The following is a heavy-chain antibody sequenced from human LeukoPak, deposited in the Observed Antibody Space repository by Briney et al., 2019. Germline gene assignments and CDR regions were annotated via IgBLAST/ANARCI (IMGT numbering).Heavy chain of an antibody. CDR1: GYTFTGYY. D-gene: IGHD3-22*01. CDR3: ARGGYYDSSGNDAFDI. V-gene: IGHV1-2*04. CDR2: INPNSGGT. Sequence: ASVKVSCKASGYTFTGYYMHWVRQAPGQGLEWMGWINPNSGGTNYAQKFQGWVTMTRDTSISTAYMELSRLRSDDTAVYYCARGGYYDSSGNDAFDIWGQGTMVTVSS. J-gene: IGHJ3*02.